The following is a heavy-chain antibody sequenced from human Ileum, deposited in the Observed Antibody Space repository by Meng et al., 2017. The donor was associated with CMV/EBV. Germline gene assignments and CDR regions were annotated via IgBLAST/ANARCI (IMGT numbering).Heavy chain of an antibody. Sequence: VQLQQSGPGLVKTLQTLLPTCATSGDSVSSTTVTWNWIRQSPSRGLEWLGRTYYRSKWFNDYALSVRGRITINPDISKNQLSLQLNSVTPEDTAVYYCVRLTGNSWLDYWGRGTLVTVSS. V-gene: IGHV6-1*01. CDR3: VRLTGNSWLDY. CDR1: GDSVSSTTVT. J-gene: IGHJ4*02. CDR2: TYYRSKWFN. D-gene: IGHD6-13*01.